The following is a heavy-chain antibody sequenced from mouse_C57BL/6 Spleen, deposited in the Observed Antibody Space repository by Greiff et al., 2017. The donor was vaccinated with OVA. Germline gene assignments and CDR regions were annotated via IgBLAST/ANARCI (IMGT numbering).Heavy chain of an antibody. D-gene: IGHD1-1*01. J-gene: IGHJ3*01. CDR1: GYTFTSYW. V-gene: IGHV1-61*01. Sequence: QVQLQQPGAELVRPGSSVKLSCKASGYTFTSYWMDWVKQRPGQGLEWIGNIYPSDSETHYNQKFKDKATLTVDKSSSTAYMQLSSLTSEDSAVYYCASGTTVVAPFAYWGQGTLVTVSA. CDR2: IYPSDSET. CDR3: ASGTTVVAPFAY.